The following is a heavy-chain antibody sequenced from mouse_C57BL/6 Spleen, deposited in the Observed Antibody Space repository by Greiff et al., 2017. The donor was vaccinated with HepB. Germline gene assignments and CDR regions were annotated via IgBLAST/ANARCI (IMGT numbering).Heavy chain of an antibody. CDR2: IDPEDGDT. J-gene: IGHJ3*01. V-gene: IGHV14-1*01. CDR3: TTLDEDGAGFAY. Sequence: VQLQQSGAELVRPGASVKLSCTASGFNIKDYYMHWVKQRPEQGLEWIGRIDPEDGDTEYAPKFQGKATMTADTSSNTAYLQLSSLTSEETAVYYCTTLDEDGAGFAYWGQGTLVTVSA. CDR1: GFNIKDYY.